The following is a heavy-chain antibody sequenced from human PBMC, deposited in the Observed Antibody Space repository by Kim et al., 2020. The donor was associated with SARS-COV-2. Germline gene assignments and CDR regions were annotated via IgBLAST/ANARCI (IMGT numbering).Heavy chain of an antibody. D-gene: IGHD6-13*01. CDR2: IYYSGST. CDR3: ASSKYSSSWYFFTFDY. V-gene: IGHV4-39*01. Sequence: SETLSLTCTVSGGSISSSSYYWGWIRQPPGKGLEWIGSIYYSGSTYYNPSLKSRVTISVDTSKNQFSLKLSPVTAADTAVYYCASSKYSSSWYFFTFDYWGQGTLVTVSS. CDR1: GGSISSSSYY. J-gene: IGHJ4*02.